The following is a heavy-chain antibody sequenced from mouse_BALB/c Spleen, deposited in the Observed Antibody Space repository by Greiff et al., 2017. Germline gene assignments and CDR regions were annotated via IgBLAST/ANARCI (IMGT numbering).Heavy chain of an antibody. D-gene: IGHD1-1*01. Sequence: EVHLVESGGGLVQPGGSRKLSCAASGFTFSSFGMHWVRQAPEKGLEWVAYISSGSSTIYYADTVKGRFTISRDNPKNTLFLQMTSLRSEDTAMYYCARDYYDAYYFDYWGQGTTLTVSS. CDR1: GFTFSSFG. CDR3: ARDYYDAYYFDY. CDR2: ISSGSSTI. V-gene: IGHV5-17*02. J-gene: IGHJ2*01.